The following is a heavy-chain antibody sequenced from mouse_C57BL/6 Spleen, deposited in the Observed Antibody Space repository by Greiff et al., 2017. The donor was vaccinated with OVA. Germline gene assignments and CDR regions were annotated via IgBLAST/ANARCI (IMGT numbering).Heavy chain of an antibody. Sequence: QVQLQQSGAELVRPGASVTLSCKASGYTFTDYDMHWVKQTPVHGLEWIGAIDPETGGTAYNQKFKGQAILTADKSSSTAYMELRSRTSEDSAVYYCTVITTVVATDAYWGQGTLVTVSA. J-gene: IGHJ3*01. V-gene: IGHV1-15*01. D-gene: IGHD1-1*01. CDR2: IDPETGGT. CDR3: TVITTVVATDAY. CDR1: GYTFTDYD.